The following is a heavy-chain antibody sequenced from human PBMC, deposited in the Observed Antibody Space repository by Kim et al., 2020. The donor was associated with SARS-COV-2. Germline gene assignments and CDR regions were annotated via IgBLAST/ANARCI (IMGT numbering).Heavy chain of an antibody. D-gene: IGHD3-10*01. CDR3: AKYYYGSGSYRYFDP. J-gene: IGHJ5*02. V-gene: IGHV3-23*01. Sequence: DSVKGRFTISRDNSKNTLYLQMNSLRAEDTAVYYCAKYYYGSGSYRYFDPWGQGTLVTVSS.